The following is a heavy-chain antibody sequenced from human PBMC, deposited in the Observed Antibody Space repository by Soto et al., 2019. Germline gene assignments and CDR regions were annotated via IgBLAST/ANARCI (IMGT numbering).Heavy chain of an antibody. V-gene: IGHV3-33*01. D-gene: IGHD6-19*01. CDR2: IWYDGSNK. CDR1: GFTFSSYG. J-gene: IGHJ4*02. CDR3: ARVQQWSTYYFDY. Sequence: GGSLRLSCAASGFTFSSYGMHWVRQAPGKGLEWVAVIWYDGSNKYYADSVKGQFTISRDNSKNTLYLQMNSLRAEDTAVYYCARVQQWSTYYFDYWGQGTLVTVSS.